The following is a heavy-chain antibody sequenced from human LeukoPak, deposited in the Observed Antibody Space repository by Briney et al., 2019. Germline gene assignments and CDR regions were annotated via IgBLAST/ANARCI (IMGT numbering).Heavy chain of an antibody. CDR2: ISSSGSTI. J-gene: IGHJ6*02. D-gene: IGHD5-18*01. Sequence: GGSLRLSCAASGFTFSSYEINWVRQPPGKGLEWVSYISSSGSTIYYADSVKGRFTISRDNAKNSLYLQMNSLGAEDTAVYYCARGGFSYGRQYDYYFYGMDVWGQGTTVTVSS. V-gene: IGHV3-48*03. CDR3: ARGGFSYGRQYDYYFYGMDV. CDR1: GFTFSSYE.